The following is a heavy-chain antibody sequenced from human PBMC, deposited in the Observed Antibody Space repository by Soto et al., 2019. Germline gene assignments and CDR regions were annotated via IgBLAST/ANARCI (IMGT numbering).Heavy chain of an antibody. V-gene: IGHV3-7*05. CDR1: GFTFSSYW. CDR3: AIHLGAAFMDV. D-gene: IGHD6-13*01. Sequence: PGGSLRLSCAASGFTFSSYWMSWVRQAPGKGLEWVANIKQDGSEKYYVDSVKGRFTISRDNAKNSLYLQMNSLRAEDTAVYYCAIHLGAAFMDVWDQGTTVTGSS. J-gene: IGHJ6*02. CDR2: IKQDGSEK.